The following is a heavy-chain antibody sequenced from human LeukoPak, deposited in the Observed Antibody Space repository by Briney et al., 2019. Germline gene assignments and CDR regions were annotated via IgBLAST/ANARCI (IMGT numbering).Heavy chain of an antibody. CDR1: GFTFSSYS. V-gene: IGHV3-48*04. CDR3: ARGSGGPDY. D-gene: IGHD1-14*01. CDR2: ISSSSSTI. Sequence: GGSLRLSCAASGFTFSSYSMNWVRQAPGKGLEWVSYISSSSSTIYYADSVKGRFTISRDNAKNSLYLQMNSLRAEDTAVYYCARGSGGPDYWGQGTLVTVPS. J-gene: IGHJ4*02.